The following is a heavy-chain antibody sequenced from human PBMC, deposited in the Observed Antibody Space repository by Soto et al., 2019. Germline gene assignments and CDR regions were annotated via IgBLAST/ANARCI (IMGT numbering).Heavy chain of an antibody. CDR2: ISYDGSNK. D-gene: IGHD3-10*01. J-gene: IGHJ6*02. Sequence: PGGSLRLSCAASGFTFSSYGMHWVRQAPGKGLEWVAVISYDGSNKYYADSVKGRFTISRDNSKNTLYLQMNSLRAEDTAVYYCAKVSRGSGSYYDYYYYYGMDVWGQGTTVTVSS. CDR3: AKVSRGSGSYYDYYYYYGMDV. V-gene: IGHV3-30*18. CDR1: GFTFSSYG.